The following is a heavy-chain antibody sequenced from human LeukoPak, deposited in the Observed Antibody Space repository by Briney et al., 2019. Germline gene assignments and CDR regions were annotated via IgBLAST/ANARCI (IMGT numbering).Heavy chain of an antibody. CDR3: AAERRSGSYYYYYGMDV. Sequence: SVKVSCKASGGTFSSYAISWVRQAPGQGLEWMGRIIPILGIANYAQKFQERVTITRDMSTSTAYMELSSLRSEDTAVYYCAAERRSGSYYYYYGMDVWGQGTTVTVSS. J-gene: IGHJ6*02. CDR2: IIPILGIA. V-gene: IGHV1-69*04. CDR1: GGTFSSYA. D-gene: IGHD1-26*01.